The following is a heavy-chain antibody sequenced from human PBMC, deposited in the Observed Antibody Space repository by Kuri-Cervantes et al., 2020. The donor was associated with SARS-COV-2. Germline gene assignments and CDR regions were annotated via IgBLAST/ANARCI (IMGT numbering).Heavy chain of an antibody. CDR3: ARARVGVFDF. Sequence: GESLKISCAASGFTFNTCAMHWVRQAPGKGLEWVAMVSSDGINQSYADSVKGRFTISRDNSKNTLHLQIISLRTEDTGVFYCARARVGVFDFWGQGALVTVSS. J-gene: IGHJ4*02. D-gene: IGHD2-21*01. V-gene: IGHV3-30*04. CDR2: VSSDGINQ. CDR1: GFTFNTCA.